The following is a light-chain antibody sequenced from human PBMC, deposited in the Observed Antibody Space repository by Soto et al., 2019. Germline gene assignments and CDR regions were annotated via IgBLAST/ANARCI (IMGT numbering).Light chain of an antibody. CDR1: QNVLSN. CDR2: GAS. V-gene: IGKV3-20*01. CDR3: QQYDTSPGT. Sequence: IVLSQSPATLSVPSGERATLSCRASQNVLSNLAWYQQKPGQAPRLLIYGASSRAIGIPDRFSGSGSGTDFTLTISRLEPEDFAVYYCQQYDTSPGTFGQGTKVDIK. J-gene: IGKJ1*01.